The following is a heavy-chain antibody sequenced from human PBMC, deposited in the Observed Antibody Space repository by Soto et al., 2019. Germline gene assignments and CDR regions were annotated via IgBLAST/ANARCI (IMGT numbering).Heavy chain of an antibody. CDR3: AKDNSHYGGNFVFDY. D-gene: IGHD4-17*01. CDR2: IYYSGST. J-gene: IGHJ4*02. V-gene: IGHV4-31*03. CDR1: GGSISSGGYY. Sequence: SETLSLTCTVSGGSISSGGYYWSWIRQHPGKGLEWIGYIYYSGSTYYNPSLKSRVTISVDTSKNQFSLKLSSVTAADTALYYCAKDNSHYGGNFVFDYWGQGTLVTVSS.